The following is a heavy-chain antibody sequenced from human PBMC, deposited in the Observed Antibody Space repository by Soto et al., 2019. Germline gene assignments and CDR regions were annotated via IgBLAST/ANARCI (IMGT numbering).Heavy chain of an antibody. CDR2: INSGGTVA. CDR1: GFTYESYA. V-gene: IGHV3-23*01. CDR3: AISTGGFGGLFVVPSDY. D-gene: IGHD3-16*02. Sequence: EVLLLESGGGLVQPGGSLRLSCAASGFTYESYAMSWVRQAPGKGLEWVSGINSGGTVAHYADSVKGRFAISRDNSKNTLSLEMNSLRADDTGLYYCAISTGGFGGLFVVPSDYWGQGTLVTVSS. J-gene: IGHJ4*02.